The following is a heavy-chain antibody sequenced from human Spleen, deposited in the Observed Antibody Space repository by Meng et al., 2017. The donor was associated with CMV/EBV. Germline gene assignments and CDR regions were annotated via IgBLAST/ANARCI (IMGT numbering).Heavy chain of an antibody. CDR3: ARAKGVDYFDY. J-gene: IGHJ4*02. V-gene: IGHV4-39*07. D-gene: IGHD3-3*01. Sequence: SETLSLTCTVSGGSISSSSYYWGWIRQPPGKGLEWIGSIYYSGSTYYNPSLKSRVTISLDSSKNQFSLKLSSVTAADTAVYYCARAKGVDYFDYWGQGTLVTVSS. CDR2: IYYSGST. CDR1: GGSISSSSYY.